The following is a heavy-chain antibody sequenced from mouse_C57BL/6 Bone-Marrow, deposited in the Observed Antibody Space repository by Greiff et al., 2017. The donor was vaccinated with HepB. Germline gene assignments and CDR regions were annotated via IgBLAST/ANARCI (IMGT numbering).Heavy chain of an antibody. V-gene: IGHV5-6*01. Sequence: EVQLQESGGDLVKPGGSLKLSCAASGFTFSSYGMSWVRQTPDKRLEWVATISSGGSYTYYPDSVKGRFTISRDNAKNTLYLQMSSLKSEDTAMYYCANLYGNWMDYWGQGTSVTVSS. CDR1: GFTFSSYG. J-gene: IGHJ4*01. CDR3: ANLYGNWMDY. CDR2: ISSGGSYT. D-gene: IGHD2-1*01.